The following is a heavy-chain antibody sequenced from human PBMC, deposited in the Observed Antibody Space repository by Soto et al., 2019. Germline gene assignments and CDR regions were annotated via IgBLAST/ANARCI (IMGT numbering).Heavy chain of an antibody. V-gene: IGHV4-59*01. J-gene: IGHJ4*02. D-gene: IGHD6-19*01. Sequence: QVQLQESGPGLVKPSETLSLTCTVSGGSISSDSWSWIRQSPGKALEWIGYSSYNGVTKYNPSLKSPVTISVDTSQNQFSLRLTAVTAADTAVYYCARRSRSSRGWYFLDYWGQGTLVTVSS. CDR1: GGSISSDS. CDR3: ARRSRSSRGWYFLDY. CDR2: SSYNGVT.